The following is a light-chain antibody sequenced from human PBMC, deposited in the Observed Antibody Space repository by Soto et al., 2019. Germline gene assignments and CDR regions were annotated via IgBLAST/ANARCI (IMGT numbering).Light chain of an antibody. CDR1: QSISSY. V-gene: IGKV1-39*01. Sequence: DIQMTQSPSPLSASVGDRVTITCRASQSISSYLNWYQQKPGKAPKLLIYAASSLQSGVPSRFSGSVSGTDFTLTISSPQPEDFATYYCQQSYSTPRTFGQGTKVDIK. J-gene: IGKJ1*01. CDR3: QQSYSTPRT. CDR2: AAS.